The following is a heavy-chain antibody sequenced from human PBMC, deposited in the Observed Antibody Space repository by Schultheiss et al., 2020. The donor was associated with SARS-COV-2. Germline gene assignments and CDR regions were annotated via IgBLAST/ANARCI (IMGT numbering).Heavy chain of an antibody. V-gene: IGHV4-4*07. D-gene: IGHD3-10*01. CDR1: GGSISSYY. CDR2: IQSTGST. CDR3: ARVSLRGSDY. Sequence: SETLSLTCTVSGGSISSYYWSWVRQPAGKGLEWIGRIQSTGSTDHNSSLKSRVIMSVDTSKNQFSLNLDSVTAADTAVYYCARVSLRGSDYWGQGTLVTSPQ. J-gene: IGHJ4*02.